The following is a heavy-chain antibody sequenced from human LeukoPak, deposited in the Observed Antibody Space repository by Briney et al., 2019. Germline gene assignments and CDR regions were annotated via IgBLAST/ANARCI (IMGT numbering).Heavy chain of an antibody. CDR1: GFSFSDYS. Sequence: PGGSLRLSCVASGFSFSDYSLNWVRQRPGKGLEWISYITSRSAFTYYADSVKGRFTISRDDGKKSVYLHLSGLRVDDTAVYYCARDLTSAYWTPGGYYYYMDVWGKGTAVTASS. D-gene: IGHD3/OR15-3a*01. CDR2: ITSRSAFT. J-gene: IGHJ6*03. CDR3: ARDLTSAYWTPGGYYYYMDV. V-gene: IGHV3-48*01.